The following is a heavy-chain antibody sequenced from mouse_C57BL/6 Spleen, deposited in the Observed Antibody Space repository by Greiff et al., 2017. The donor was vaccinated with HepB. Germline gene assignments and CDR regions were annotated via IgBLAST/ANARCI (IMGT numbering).Heavy chain of an antibody. CDR2: IDPANGNT. Sequence: EVKLVESVAELVRPGASVKLSCTASGFNIKNTYMHWVKQRPEQGLEWIGRIDPANGNTKYAPKFQGKATITADTSSNTAYLQLSSLTSEDTAIYYCAGTTVVARYFDVWGTGTTVTVSS. CDR1: GFNIKNTY. D-gene: IGHD1-1*01. V-gene: IGHV14-3*01. CDR3: AGTTVVARYFDV. J-gene: IGHJ1*03.